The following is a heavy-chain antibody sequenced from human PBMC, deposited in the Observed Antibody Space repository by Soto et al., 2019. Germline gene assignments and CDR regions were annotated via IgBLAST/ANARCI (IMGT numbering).Heavy chain of an antibody. J-gene: IGHJ4*02. Sequence: RILKPPGKGLEWIGEINHSGSTNYNPSLKSRVTISVDTSKNQFSLKLSSVTAADTAVYYCAREGIAAAGRFGYSGQGTLV. D-gene: IGHD6-13*01. CDR2: INHSGST. V-gene: IGHV4-34*01. CDR3: AREGIAAAGRFGY.